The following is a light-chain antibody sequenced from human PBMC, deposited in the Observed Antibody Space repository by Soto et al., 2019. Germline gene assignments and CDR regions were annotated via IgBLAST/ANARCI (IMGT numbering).Light chain of an antibody. Sequence: EIVLTQSPGALSLSPGGRATLSCRASQSVSRRLAWYQHRPGQSPRLLISGASMRASGVPVRFSGSGSGTDFTLTISRLEPEDFAVYYCQHYGETPITFRLGTRLEIK. CDR1: QSVSRR. CDR2: GAS. V-gene: IGKV3-20*01. CDR3: QHYGETPIT. J-gene: IGKJ5*01.